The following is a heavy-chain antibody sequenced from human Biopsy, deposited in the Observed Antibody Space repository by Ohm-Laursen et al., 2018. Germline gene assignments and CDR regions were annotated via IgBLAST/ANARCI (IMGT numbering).Heavy chain of an antibody. V-gene: IGHV4-59*07. J-gene: IGHJ6*02. CDR1: GGAISSEY. CDR3: TIATNSTGWPYYYFYGMDV. Sequence: TLSLTCTVSGGAISSEYWSRIRQTPGKGLEWIGYIYYSGCTNYNPSLKSRVTISVDTSKNQFSLRLNTVTAADSAVYYCTIATNSTGWPYYYFYGMDVWGQGTTVTVSS. D-gene: IGHD2/OR15-2a*01. CDR2: IYYSGCT.